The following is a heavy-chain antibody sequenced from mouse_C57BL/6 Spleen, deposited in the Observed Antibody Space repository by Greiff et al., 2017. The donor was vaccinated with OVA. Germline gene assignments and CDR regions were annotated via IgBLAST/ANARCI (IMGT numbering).Heavy chain of an antibody. Sequence: QVQLQQSGPELVKPGASVKISCKASGYSFTSYYIHWVKQRPGQGLEWMGWIYPGSGNTKYNEKFKGKATLTADTSSSTAYMQLSSLTSEDSAVYDCARRDGNYDAWFAYWGQGTLVTVSA. D-gene: IGHD2-1*01. CDR3: ARRDGNYDAWFAY. J-gene: IGHJ3*01. CDR2: IYPGSGNT. V-gene: IGHV1-66*01. CDR1: GYSFTSYY.